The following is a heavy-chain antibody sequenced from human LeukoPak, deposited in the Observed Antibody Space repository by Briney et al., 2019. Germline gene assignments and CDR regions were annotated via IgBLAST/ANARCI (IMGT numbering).Heavy chain of an antibody. J-gene: IGHJ4*02. CDR1: GFTFSSFG. Sequence: AGGSLRLSCAASGFTFSSFGMTWVRQAPGKGLEWVSYISSSGSTIYYADSVKGRFTIPRDNAKNSLYLQMNSLRAEDTAVYYCARQRGDILTGYYMPRGFDYWGQGTLVTVSS. CDR2: ISSSGSTI. V-gene: IGHV3-48*03. CDR3: ARQRGDILTGYYMPRGFDY. D-gene: IGHD3-9*01.